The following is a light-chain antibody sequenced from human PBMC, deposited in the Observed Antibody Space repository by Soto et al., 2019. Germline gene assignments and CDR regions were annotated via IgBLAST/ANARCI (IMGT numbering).Light chain of an antibody. CDR3: HHYYSIPYT. Sequence: DIVMTQSPDSLAVSLGERATINCKSSQSVLYSSNNKNYLAWYQQKPGQPPKLLIYWASTRESGVPGRFSGSGSGTDFTLTISSLQAEDVAVYYCHHYYSIPYTFGQVTKLEIK. J-gene: IGKJ2*01. CDR2: WAS. V-gene: IGKV4-1*01. CDR1: QSVLYSSNNKNY.